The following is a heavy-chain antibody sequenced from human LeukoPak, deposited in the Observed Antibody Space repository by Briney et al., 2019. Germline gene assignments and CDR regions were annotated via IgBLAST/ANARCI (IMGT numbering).Heavy chain of an antibody. V-gene: IGHV1-2*02. Sequence: ASVKVSCKASGYTFTGYYMHWVRQAPGQGLEWMGWINPNSGGTNYAQKFQGRVTMTRDTSISTAYMELSRLRSDDTTVYYCARDLGGGYSYTPTADVWGKGTTVTVS. CDR1: GYTFTGYY. CDR3: ARDLGGGYSYTPTADV. J-gene: IGHJ6*03. CDR2: INPNSGGT. D-gene: IGHD5-18*01.